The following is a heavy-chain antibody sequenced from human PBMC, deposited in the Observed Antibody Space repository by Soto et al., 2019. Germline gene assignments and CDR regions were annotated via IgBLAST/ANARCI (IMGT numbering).Heavy chain of an antibody. CDR2: IIPILGTA. V-gene: IGHV1-69*10. CDR1: GGTFSSYA. D-gene: IGHD2-2*01. J-gene: IGHJ4*02. CDR3: ARVADCSSPSCYGSWREAYYFDY. Sequence: GASVKVSCKASGGTFSSYAISWVRQAPGQGLEWMGGIIPILGTANYAQKFQGRVTITADKSTSTAYMGLSSLRSEDTAVYYCARVADCSSPSCYGSWREAYYFDYWGQGTLVTVSS.